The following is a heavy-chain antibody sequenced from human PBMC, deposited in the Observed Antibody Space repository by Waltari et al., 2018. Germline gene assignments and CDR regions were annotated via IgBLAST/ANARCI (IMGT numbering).Heavy chain of an antibody. J-gene: IGHJ3*02. V-gene: IGHV4-38-2*01. CDR2: IYHSGST. CDR1: GYSISSGYY. D-gene: IGHD3-16*01. Sequence: QVQLQESGPGLVKPSETLSLTCAVSGYSISSGYYWGWIRQPPGKGLEWIGSIYHSGSTYNNPSLKSRVTISVDTSKNQFSLKLSSVTAADTAVYYCAVPLRGDPGAFDIWGQGTMVTVSS. CDR3: AVPLRGDPGAFDI.